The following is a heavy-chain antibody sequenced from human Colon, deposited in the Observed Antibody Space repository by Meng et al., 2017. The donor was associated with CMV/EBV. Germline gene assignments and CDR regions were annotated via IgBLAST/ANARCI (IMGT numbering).Heavy chain of an antibody. D-gene: IGHD3-22*01. Sequence: SETLSLTCSVSGGSITRSSYYWGWIRQPPGKGLEWIGSIYYSGSAYYNPSLQSRVTISVDTAKNQFSLKRSSVTAADTAVYFCARGGDGSGYYYRHWFDPWGQGTQVTVSS. V-gene: IGHV4-39*07. CDR2: IYYSGSA. CDR1: GGSITRSSYY. CDR3: ARGGDGSGYYYRHWFDP. J-gene: IGHJ5*02.